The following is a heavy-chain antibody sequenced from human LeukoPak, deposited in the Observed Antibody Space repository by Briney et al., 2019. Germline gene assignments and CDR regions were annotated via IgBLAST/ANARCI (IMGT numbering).Heavy chain of an antibody. CDR1: GGSFSGYY. Sequence: SETLSLTCAVYGGSFSGYYWSWIRQPPGKGLEWIGEINHSGSTNYNPSLKSRVTISVDTSKNQFSLKLSSVTAADTAVYYCARVGSYKYYYDSSGYYSLNDWGQGTLVTVSS. CDR2: INHSGST. CDR3: ARVGSYKYYYDSSGYYSLND. D-gene: IGHD3-22*01. V-gene: IGHV4-34*01. J-gene: IGHJ4*02.